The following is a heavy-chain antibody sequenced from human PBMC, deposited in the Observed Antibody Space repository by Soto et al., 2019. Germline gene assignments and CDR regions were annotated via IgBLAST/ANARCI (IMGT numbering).Heavy chain of an antibody. CDR1: VDSISSGDYY. Sequence: PSETLSLTCSVSVDSISSGDYYWSWIRQPPGKGLEWIGYIYYSGTTNYNPSLKSRVTISVDTSKNQFSLKLSSVTAADTAVYYCARTYQLLLRSVPRANWFDPWGPGTLVTVSS. J-gene: IGHJ5*02. CDR3: ARTYQLLLRSVPRANWFDP. V-gene: IGHV4-30-4*08. CDR2: IYYSGTT. D-gene: IGHD2-2*01.